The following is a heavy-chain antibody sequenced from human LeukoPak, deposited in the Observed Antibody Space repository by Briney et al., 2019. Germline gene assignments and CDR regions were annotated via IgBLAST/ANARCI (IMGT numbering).Heavy chain of an antibody. CDR2: VNGGDGNT. V-gene: IGHV1-3*01. CDR3: ARGPYVWGSYRFLDY. CDR1: GYNFAGYA. D-gene: IGHD3-16*02. Sequence: GASVKVSCKASGYNFAGYAMHWVRQAPGQSLEWMGRVNGGDGNTKYSQNFQGRITITRDTSASTGYMELSSLTSEDTAVYYCARGPYVWGSYRFLDYWGQGTLVTVSS. J-gene: IGHJ4*02.